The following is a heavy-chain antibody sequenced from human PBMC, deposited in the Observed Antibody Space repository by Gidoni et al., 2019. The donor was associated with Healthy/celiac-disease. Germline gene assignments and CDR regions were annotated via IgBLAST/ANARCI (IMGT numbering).Heavy chain of an antibody. D-gene: IGHD6-19*01. CDR1: GGSFSGYY. CDR2: INHSGST. CDR3: ARGVAVAGTFYSSNWFDP. J-gene: IGHJ5*02. V-gene: IGHV4-34*01. Sequence: QVQLQQWGAGLLKPSETLSLTCAVYGGSFSGYYWSWIRPPPGKGLEWIGEINHSGSTNYNPSLKSRVTISVDTSKNQFSLKLSSVTAADTAVYYCARGVAVAGTFYSSNWFDPWGQGTLVTVSS.